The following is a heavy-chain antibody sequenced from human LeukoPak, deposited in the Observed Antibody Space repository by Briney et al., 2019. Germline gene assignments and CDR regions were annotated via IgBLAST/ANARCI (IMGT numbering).Heavy chain of an antibody. CDR1: GGSISTYY. V-gene: IGHV4-59*08. CDR3: ARHDGSLGYFDY. CDR2: VYYSGTT. Sequence: SETLSLTCSVSGGSISTYYWSWIRQTPGKGLEWIGYVYYSGTTNYNPSLKGRVTISSDTSKNQFSLNLRSVNVADTAIYYCARHDGSLGYFDYWGQGTLVTVSS. D-gene: IGHD1-26*01. J-gene: IGHJ4*02.